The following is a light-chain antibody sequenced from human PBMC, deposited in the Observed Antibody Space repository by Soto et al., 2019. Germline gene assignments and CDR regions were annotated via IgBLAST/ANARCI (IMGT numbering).Light chain of an antibody. J-gene: IGKJ1*01. V-gene: IGKV3-20*01. Sequence: PGARATLSCTASQSLRSNFLAWYQQKPGQAPRLLIYDASSRAAGIPDRFSGSCSGTAFTLTITRLEPEDFAVYHCQQYDGSPRTFGQGTKVDIK. CDR2: DAS. CDR3: QQYDGSPRT. CDR1: QSLRSNF.